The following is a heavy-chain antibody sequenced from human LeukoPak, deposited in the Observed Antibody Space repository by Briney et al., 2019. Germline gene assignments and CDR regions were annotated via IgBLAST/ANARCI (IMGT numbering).Heavy chain of an antibody. V-gene: IGHV4-59*01. CDR3: ARGIESYGDYGY. CDR2: MYNSGST. D-gene: IGHD4-17*01. J-gene: IGHJ4*02. Sequence: SETLSLTCTASGGSISGSYCSWIRQPPGTGLEWIAYMYNSGSTNHNPSLKSRVTISIDTSKNQFPLKLSSLTAADTAIYYCARGIESYGDYGYWGQGILVTVST. CDR1: GGSISGSY.